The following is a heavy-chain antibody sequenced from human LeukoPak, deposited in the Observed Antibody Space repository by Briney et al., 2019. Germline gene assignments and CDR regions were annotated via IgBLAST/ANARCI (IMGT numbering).Heavy chain of an antibody. CDR1: GSISIGGYY. CDR3: ASDEISATMSA. D-gene: IGHD3-22*01. J-gene: IGHJ4*02. Sequence: SETLSLTCTVSGSISIGGYYWSWIRQSPGRGLEWLGFIHYTGSTSYNPSLKSRVTISIDTSKNQFSLKLTSVTAADTALYFCASDEISATMSAWGQGTLVTVSS. CDR2: IHYTGST. V-gene: IGHV4-31*03.